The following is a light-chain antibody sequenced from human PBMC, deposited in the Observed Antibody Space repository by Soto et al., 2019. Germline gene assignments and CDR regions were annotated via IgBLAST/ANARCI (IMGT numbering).Light chain of an antibody. J-gene: IGKJ2*01. V-gene: IGKV3-15*01. CDR2: GAS. CDR1: QSVSSN. CDR3: QQYNTWYT. Sequence: EIVMTQSPVTLSASPGERATLSCRASQSVSSNLAWYQQKPGQAPRLLIYGASTRATGIPARFSGSGSGTEFTLTISSLQSEDFAVYYCQQYNTWYTFGQGTKREI.